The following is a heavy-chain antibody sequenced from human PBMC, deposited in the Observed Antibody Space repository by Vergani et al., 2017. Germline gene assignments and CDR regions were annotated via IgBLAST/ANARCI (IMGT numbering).Heavy chain of an antibody. J-gene: IGHJ4*02. V-gene: IGHV3-21*01. CDR1: GFTFSSYS. Sequence: EVQLVESGGGLVKPGGSLRLSCAASGFTFSSYSMNWVRQAPGKGLEWVSSISSSRSYIYYADSVKGRCTISRDNAKNSRYLQMNSLRAEDTAVYYCARDAPKTRIAVAGPNYWGQGTLVTVSS. CDR3: ARDAPKTRIAVAGPNY. D-gene: IGHD6-19*01. CDR2: ISSSRSYI.